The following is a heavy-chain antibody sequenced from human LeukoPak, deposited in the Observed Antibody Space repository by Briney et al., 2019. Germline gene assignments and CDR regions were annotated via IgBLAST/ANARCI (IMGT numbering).Heavy chain of an antibody. CDR3: AGQARPGSAEGAFDI. CDR1: GFTFSSYD. D-gene: IGHD2-2*01. CDR2: ISTAGDP. V-gene: IGHV3-13*05. Sequence: GGSLRLSCTASGFTFSSYDMHWLRQNKGKGLEWVSAISTAGDPYYLGSVKGRFTISRENAKNSFYLQMNSLRAGDTAVYYCAGQARPGSAEGAFDIWGQGTMVTVSS. J-gene: IGHJ3*02.